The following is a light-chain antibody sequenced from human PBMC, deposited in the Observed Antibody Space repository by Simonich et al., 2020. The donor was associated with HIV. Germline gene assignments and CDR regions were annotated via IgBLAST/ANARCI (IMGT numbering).Light chain of an antibody. CDR1: SSDVGGYNY. V-gene: IGLV2-11*01. CDR2: DVI. J-gene: IGLJ3*02. Sequence: QSALTQPRSVSGSPGQSVTISCTGTSSDVGGYNYVSWYHQHPGKAPKLMIFDVIKRPSGVPDRFSASKSGNTASLTISGLQAEDESDYYCCSYAGSYTFWVFGGGTKLTVL. CDR3: CSYAGSYTFWV.